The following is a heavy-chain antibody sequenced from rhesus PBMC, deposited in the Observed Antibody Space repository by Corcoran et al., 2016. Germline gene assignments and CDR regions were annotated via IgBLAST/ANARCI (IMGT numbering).Heavy chain of an antibody. D-gene: IGHD3-16*01. CDR3: ASQFFYSGNYYLDY. Sequence: QVQLQESGPGLVKPSETLSLTCAVSGGSFRRNWWTWIRQPPGSGLEWIGEINGNGGSTNYNPSLKSRVTFSKDASKNEFSLKLSSVTAADTAVYYCASQFFYSGNYYLDYWGQGVLVTVSS. J-gene: IGHJ4*01. CDR1: GGSFRRNW. CDR2: INGNGGST. V-gene: IGHV4-80*01.